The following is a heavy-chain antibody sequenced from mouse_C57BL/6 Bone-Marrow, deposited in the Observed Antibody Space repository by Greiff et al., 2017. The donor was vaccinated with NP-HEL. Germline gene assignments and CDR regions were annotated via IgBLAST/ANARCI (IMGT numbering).Heavy chain of an antibody. CDR2: INPYNGGT. Sequence: EVKLVESGPVLVKPGASVKMSCKASGYTFTDYYMNWVKQSHGKSLEWIGVINPYNGGTSYNQKFKGKATLTVDKSSSTAYMELNSLTSEDSAVYYCATYGYDPYYLDYWGQGTTLTVSS. CDR1: GYTFTDYY. CDR3: ATYGYDPYYLDY. V-gene: IGHV1-19*01. D-gene: IGHD2-2*01. J-gene: IGHJ2*01.